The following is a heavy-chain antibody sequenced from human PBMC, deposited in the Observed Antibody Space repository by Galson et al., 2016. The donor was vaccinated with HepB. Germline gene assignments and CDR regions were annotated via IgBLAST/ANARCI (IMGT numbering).Heavy chain of an antibody. V-gene: IGHV3-73*01. D-gene: IGHD6-19*01. CDR2: ISSKANNYAT. J-gene: IGHJ4*02. Sequence: SLRLSCAASGFSFSGSGIHWVRQASGKGLEWVGRISSKANNYATAYAASVQGRFSISRDDSKKTAYLQMSRLKSEDTAVYYCTRPRGSAWSDYWGQGTLVTVSS. CDR3: TRPRGSAWSDY. CDR1: GFSFSGSG.